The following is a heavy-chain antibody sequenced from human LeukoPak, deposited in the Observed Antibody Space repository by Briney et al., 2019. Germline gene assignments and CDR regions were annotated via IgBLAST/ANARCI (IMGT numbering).Heavy chain of an antibody. CDR1: GGSFSGYY. J-gene: IGHJ4*02. Sequence: SETLSLTCAVYGGSFSGYYWSWIRQPPGKGLEWIGEINHSGSTNYNPSLKSRVTISVDTSKNQFSLKLSSVTAADTAVYYCARRRVAPHYFDYWGQGTLVTVSS. D-gene: IGHD2-15*01. CDR2: INHSGST. CDR3: ARRRVAPHYFDY. V-gene: IGHV4-34*01.